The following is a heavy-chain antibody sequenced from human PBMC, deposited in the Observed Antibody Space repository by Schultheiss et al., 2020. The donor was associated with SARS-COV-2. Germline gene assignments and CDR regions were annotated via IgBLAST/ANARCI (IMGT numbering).Heavy chain of an antibody. CDR1: GGTFSSYA. J-gene: IGHJ6*02. CDR3: ARDTTPAQYYYDSSGYYYYGMDV. V-gene: IGHV1-18*01. D-gene: IGHD3-22*01. CDR2: ISAYNGNT. Sequence: ASVKVSCKASGGTFSSYAISWVRQAPGQGLEWMGWISAYNGNTNYAQKLQGRVTITADESTSTAYMELRSLRSDDTAVYYCARDTTPAQYYYDSSGYYYYGMDVWGQGTTVTVSS.